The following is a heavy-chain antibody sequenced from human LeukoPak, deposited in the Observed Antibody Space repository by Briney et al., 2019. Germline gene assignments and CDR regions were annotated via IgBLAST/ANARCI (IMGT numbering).Heavy chain of an antibody. V-gene: IGHV3-33*01. D-gene: IGHD2-2*01. CDR1: GFTFSDYG. CDR2: IWYAGNNK. Sequence: GGSLRLSCAASGFTFSDYGMHWVRQAPGKGLEWVAGIWYAGNNKFYADSVKGRFTVSRDNSKNTLYLQMNSLRAEDTAVYYCARENRYCSSTTCLFDYWGQGTLVTFSS. J-gene: IGHJ4*02. CDR3: ARENRYCSSTTCLFDY.